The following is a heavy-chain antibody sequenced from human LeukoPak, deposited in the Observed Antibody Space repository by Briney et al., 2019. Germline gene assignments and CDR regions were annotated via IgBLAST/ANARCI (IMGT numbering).Heavy chain of an antibody. CDR2: VSYDGSNK. CDR3: AKDMAEWELLPRKKALHV. CDR1: EFTFSNYG. J-gene: IGHJ3*01. D-gene: IGHD1-26*01. Sequence: GGSLRLSCAASEFTFSNYGMHWVRQAPGKGLEWVAVVSYDGSNKHYVDSVKGRFTISRDNSKNTLYLQMNSLTTEDTPLHYCAKDMAEWELLPRKKALHVWGQGTRVTVPS. V-gene: IGHV3-30*18.